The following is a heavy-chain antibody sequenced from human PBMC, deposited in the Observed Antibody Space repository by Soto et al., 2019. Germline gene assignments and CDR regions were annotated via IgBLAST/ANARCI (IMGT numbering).Heavy chain of an antibody. V-gene: IGHV3-23*01. D-gene: IGHD2-15*01. J-gene: IGHJ3*01. Sequence: WGSLTLSCAVSRFTFSNYAMNWVRQAPGKGLEWVSGISDSGSRTYYADSVKGRFTISRDNSNHILYVLINSLRAEDTAVYYFALVRSGPGLDAFEFWGQGTMVTGSS. CDR2: ISDSGSRT. CDR3: ALVRSGPGLDAFEF. CDR1: RFTFSNYA.